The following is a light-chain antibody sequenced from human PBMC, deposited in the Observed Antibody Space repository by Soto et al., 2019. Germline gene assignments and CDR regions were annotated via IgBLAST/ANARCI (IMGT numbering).Light chain of an antibody. CDR3: QQRSNWPPIIT. CDR2: DAS. J-gene: IGKJ4*01. V-gene: IGKV3-11*01. CDR1: QSVTTY. Sequence: EIVLTQSPATLSLSPGERATLSCRASQSVTTYLAWYQQKPGQAPRLLIYDASNRATGIPARFSGSGSGTDFTLTVSSLEPEDFAVYYSQQRSNWPPIITFGGGTRVEIK.